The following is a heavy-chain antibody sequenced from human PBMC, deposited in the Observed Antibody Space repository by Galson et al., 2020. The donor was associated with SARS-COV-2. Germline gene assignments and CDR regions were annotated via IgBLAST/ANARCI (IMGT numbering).Heavy chain of an antibody. CDR1: GFSFTAYP. Sequence: GGPLCLTCGGSGFSFTAYPRNWSRQAPGKGLEWVATIKSPGGFINYQDSVKGRFTTSRDNSRDTVFLQMNSLRAEDTAVYHCAKAYVGNGGYMDVWGKGTTVTVSS. CDR2: IKSPGGFI. J-gene: IGHJ6*03. CDR3: AKAYVGNGGYMDV. D-gene: IGHD3-10*01. V-gene: IGHV3-23*01.